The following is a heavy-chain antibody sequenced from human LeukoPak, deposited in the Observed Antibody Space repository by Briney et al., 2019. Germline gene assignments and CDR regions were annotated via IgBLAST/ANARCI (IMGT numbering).Heavy chain of an antibody. CDR2: INHSGST. V-gene: IGHV4-34*01. J-gene: IGHJ4*02. Sequence: SETLSLTCAVYGGSFSGYYWSWIRQPPGKGLEWIGEINHSGSTNYNPSLKSRVTISVDTSKNQFSLKLSSVTAADTAVYYCARDRAGTTTRYDYWGQGTLVTVSS. CDR3: ARDRAGTTTRYDY. D-gene: IGHD1-1*01. CDR1: GGSFSGYY.